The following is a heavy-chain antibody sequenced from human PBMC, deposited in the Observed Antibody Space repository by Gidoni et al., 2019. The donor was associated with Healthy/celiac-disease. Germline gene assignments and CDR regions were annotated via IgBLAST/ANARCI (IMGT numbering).Heavy chain of an antibody. CDR3: ARDLDYYYGMDV. CDR1: GGSISRGSYY. CDR2: IYTSGST. V-gene: IGHV4-61*02. J-gene: IGHJ6*02. Sequence: QVQLQESGPGLVKPSQTLSLTCTVSGGSISRGSYYWSWIRQPAGKGLEWIGRIYTSGSTNYNPSLKSRVTMSVDTSKNQFSLKLSSVTAADTAVYYCARDLDYYYGMDVWGQGTTVTVSS.